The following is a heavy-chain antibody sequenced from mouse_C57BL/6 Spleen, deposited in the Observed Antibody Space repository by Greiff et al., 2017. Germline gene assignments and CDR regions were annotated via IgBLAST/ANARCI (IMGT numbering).Heavy chain of an antibody. CDR1: GFSLTSYG. CDR3: AKRGYYDAMDD. Sequence: VKLVESGPGLVAPSQSLSITCTVSGFSLTSYGVDWVRPPPGTGLAWLGVIWGGGCTNYNSALMSSLRISKDNSKSQVFLKMNSLQTDDTAMYYCAKRGYYDAMDDWGQGTSVTVAS. D-gene: IGHD2-2*01. V-gene: IGHV2-9*01. J-gene: IGHJ4*01. CDR2: IWGGGCT.